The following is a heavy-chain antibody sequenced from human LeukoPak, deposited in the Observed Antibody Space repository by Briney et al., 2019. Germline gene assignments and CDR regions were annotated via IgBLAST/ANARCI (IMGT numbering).Heavy chain of an antibody. J-gene: IGHJ4*02. Sequence: PSQTLSLTCAVSGGSISSGGYSWSWIRQPPGKGLEWIGYIYHSGSTYYNPSLKSRVTISVDRSKNQFSLKLSSVTAADTAAYYCASSSGWYGFDYWGQGTLVTVSS. CDR1: GGSISSGGYS. CDR2: IYHSGST. D-gene: IGHD6-19*01. V-gene: IGHV4-30-2*01. CDR3: ASSSGWYGFDY.